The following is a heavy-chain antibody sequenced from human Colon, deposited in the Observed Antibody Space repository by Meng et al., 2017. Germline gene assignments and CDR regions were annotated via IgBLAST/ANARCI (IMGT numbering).Heavy chain of an antibody. D-gene: IGHD4-17*01. CDR3: ARDRKHYGERGWFDP. V-gene: IGHV4-30-4*01. J-gene: IGHJ5*02. CDR2: IYYSGST. CDR1: GGSISSGDYY. Sequence: QVQLQGSGPGLVHPSQTLSLTCTVSGGSISSGDYYWSWIRQPPGKGLEWIGYIYYSGSTYSNASLKSRVTISIDRSKNQFSLKLSSVTAADTAVYYCARDRKHYGERGWFDPWGQGTLVTVSS.